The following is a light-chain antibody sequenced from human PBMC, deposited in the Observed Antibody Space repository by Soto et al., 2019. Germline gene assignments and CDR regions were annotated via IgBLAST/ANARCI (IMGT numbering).Light chain of an antibody. Sequence: FVLTQSPDSLAVSLGERATIHCRSSQSVSYSSNNKNYLAWYQQKPRQPPKLLIYWASTRESGVPDRFSGSGSGTDFPLTISSLQADDVAVYYCQQYFTTPRTFGQGTKVEVK. CDR1: QSVSYSSNNKNY. V-gene: IGKV4-1*01. CDR2: WAS. CDR3: QQYFTTPRT. J-gene: IGKJ1*01.